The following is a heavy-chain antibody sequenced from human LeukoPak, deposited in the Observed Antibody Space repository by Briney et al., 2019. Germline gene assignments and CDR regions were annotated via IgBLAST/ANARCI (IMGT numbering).Heavy chain of an antibody. CDR2: IYTSGST. V-gene: IGHV4-4*07. J-gene: IGHJ3*02. Sequence: PSETLFLTCTVSGGSISSYYWSWIRQPAGKGLEWIGRIYTSGSTNYNPSLKSRVTMSVDTSKNQFSLKLSSVTAADTAVYYCARDDAIVVVTGEWAFDIWGQGTMVTVSS. D-gene: IGHD2-21*02. CDR3: ARDDAIVVVTGEWAFDI. CDR1: GGSISSYY.